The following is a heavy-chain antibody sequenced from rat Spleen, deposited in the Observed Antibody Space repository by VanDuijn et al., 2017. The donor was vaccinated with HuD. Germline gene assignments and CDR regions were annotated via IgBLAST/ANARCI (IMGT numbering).Heavy chain of an antibody. CDR1: GFTFSNYG. V-gene: IGHV5S14*01. J-gene: IGHJ1*01. CDR3: ARHGVGYTPYWYFDF. Sequence: EVQLVESGGGLVQPGRSLKLSCAASGFTFSNYGMAWVRQTPTKGLEWVSSISTGGGNTYYRDSVKGRFTISRDNAKNTQYLQMDSLRSEDTATYYCARHGVGYTPYWYFDFWGPGTMVTVSS. CDR2: ISTGGGNT. D-gene: IGHD1-11*01.